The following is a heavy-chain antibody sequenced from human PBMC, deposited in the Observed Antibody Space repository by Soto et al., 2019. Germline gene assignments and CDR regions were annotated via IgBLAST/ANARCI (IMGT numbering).Heavy chain of an antibody. J-gene: IGHJ5*02. CDR3: AKPYCSSTSCPNCFDP. V-gene: IGHV3-23*01. CDR1: GFTFSSYA. D-gene: IGHD2-2*01. Sequence: GGSLRLSCAASGFTFSSYAMSWVRQAPGKGLEWVSAISGSGGSTYYADSVKGRFTISRDNSKNTLYLQMNSLRAEDTAVYYCAKPYCSSTSCPNCFDPWGQGTLVTVSS. CDR2: ISGSGGST.